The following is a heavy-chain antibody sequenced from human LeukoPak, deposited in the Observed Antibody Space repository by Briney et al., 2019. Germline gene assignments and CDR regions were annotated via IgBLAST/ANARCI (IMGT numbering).Heavy chain of an antibody. J-gene: IGHJ4*02. CDR3: ARGVLGVDWLFPHFDY. Sequence: RASVKVSCKASGYTFTSYYMHWVRQAPGQGLEWMGIINPSGGSTSYAQKFQGRVTTTRDMSTSTVYMELSSLRSEDTAVYYCARGVLGVDWLFPHFDYWGQGTLVTVPS. CDR1: GYTFTSYY. V-gene: IGHV1-46*01. CDR2: INPSGGST. D-gene: IGHD3-9*01.